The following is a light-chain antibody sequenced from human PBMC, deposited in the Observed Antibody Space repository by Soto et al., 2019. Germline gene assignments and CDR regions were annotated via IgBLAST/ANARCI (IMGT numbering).Light chain of an antibody. V-gene: IGLV1-40*01. CDR1: SSNIGANYD. J-gene: IGLJ2*01. Sequence: QSALTQPPSVSGAPGQRVTISCSGSSSNIGANYDVHWYQQLAGRAPKLLIFADSSRPSGVPDRFSGSKSGSSASLAISGLQVEDEADYYCQSYDGSLAGVLFGGGTKVTVL. CDR3: QSYDGSLAGVL. CDR2: ADS.